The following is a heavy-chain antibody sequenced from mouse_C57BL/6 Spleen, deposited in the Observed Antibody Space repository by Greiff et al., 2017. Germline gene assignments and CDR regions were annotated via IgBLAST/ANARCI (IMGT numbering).Heavy chain of an antibody. CDR2: IRNKANGYTT. V-gene: IGHV7-3*01. CDR3: ARSPLLSYAMDC. CDR1: GFTFTDYY. J-gene: IGHJ4*01. D-gene: IGHD2-1*01. Sequence: EVMLVESGGGLVQPGGSLSLSCAASGFTFTDYYMSWVRQPPGKALEWLGFIRNKANGYTTEYSASVKGRFTISRDNSQSILYLQMNALRAEYSATCYCARSPLLSYAMDCWGQGSSVTVSS.